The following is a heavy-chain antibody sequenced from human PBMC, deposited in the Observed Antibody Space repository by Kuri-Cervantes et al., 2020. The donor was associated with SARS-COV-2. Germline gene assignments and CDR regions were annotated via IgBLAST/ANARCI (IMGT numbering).Heavy chain of an antibody. Sequence: LSLTCAASGFTFSSYAMSWVRQAPGKGLEWVSAISGSGGSTYYADSVKGRFTISRDNSKNTLYLQMNSLRAEDTAVYYCAKVETANLDYWGQGTLVTVSS. CDR3: AKVETANLDY. CDR1: GFTFSSYA. V-gene: IGHV3-23*01. CDR2: ISGSGGST. J-gene: IGHJ4*02. D-gene: IGHD3-3*01.